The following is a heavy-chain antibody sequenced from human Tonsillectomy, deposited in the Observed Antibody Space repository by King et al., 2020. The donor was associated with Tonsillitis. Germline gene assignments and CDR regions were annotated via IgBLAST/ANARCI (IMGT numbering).Heavy chain of an antibody. CDR1: GGSFSGFY. CDR3: ARRSLGYCSGGSCFEYFQH. CDR2: INHSGGT. D-gene: IGHD2-15*01. Sequence: VQLPQWGAGLLKPSETLSLTCAVYGGSFSGFYWSWIRQTPGKGLEWIGEINHSGGTNYNPSLKSRVTISVDTSKTQFSLRLSSVTAADTAVYYCARRSLGYCSGGSCFEYFQHWGQGTLVTVSS. J-gene: IGHJ1*01. V-gene: IGHV4-34*01.